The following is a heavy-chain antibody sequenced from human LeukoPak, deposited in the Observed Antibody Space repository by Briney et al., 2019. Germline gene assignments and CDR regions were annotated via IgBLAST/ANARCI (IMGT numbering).Heavy chain of an antibody. CDR1: GFRFGDYW. J-gene: IGHJ4*02. CDR3: ARDHLIASAGNDY. Sequence: GGSLRLSCAASGFRFGDYWMSWVRQAPGKGLEWVANMKTDGSGEYYVDSVKGRFTISRDNAKSSLFLQMNSLRVEDTALYYCARDHLIASAGNDYWGQGTLVTVSS. D-gene: IGHD6-13*01. CDR2: MKTDGSGE. V-gene: IGHV3-7*01.